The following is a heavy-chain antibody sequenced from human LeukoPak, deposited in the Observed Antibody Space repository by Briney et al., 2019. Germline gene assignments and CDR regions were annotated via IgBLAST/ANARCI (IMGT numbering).Heavy chain of an antibody. V-gene: IGHV3-23*01. CDR3: AKGPTDGDYEDY. CDR2: ISGSGGST. D-gene: IGHD4-17*01. CDR1: GFTFSSYA. Sequence: GGSLRLSCAASGFTFSSYAMSWVRQAPGKGLEWVSAISGSGGSTYYADSVKGRFTISRDNSKNTLHLQMNSLRAEDTAVYYCAKGPTDGDYEDYWGQGTLVTVSS. J-gene: IGHJ4*02.